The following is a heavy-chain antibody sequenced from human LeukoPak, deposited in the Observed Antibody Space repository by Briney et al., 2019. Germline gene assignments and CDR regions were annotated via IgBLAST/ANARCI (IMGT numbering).Heavy chain of an antibody. CDR2: IYHSGST. V-gene: IGHV4-30-2*01. D-gene: IGHD3-10*01. J-gene: IGHJ4*02. CDR1: GGSISSGGYY. Sequence: SQTLSLTCTVSGGSISSGGYYWSWIRQPPGKGLEWIGYIYHSGSTYYNPSLKSRVTISVDRSKNQFSLKLSSVTAADTAVYYCARVPLGFGELSYFDYWGQGTLVTVSS. CDR3: ARVPLGFGELSYFDY.